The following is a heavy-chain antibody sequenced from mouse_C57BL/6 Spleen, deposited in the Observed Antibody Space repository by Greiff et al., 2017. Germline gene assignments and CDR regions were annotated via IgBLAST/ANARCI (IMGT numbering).Heavy chain of an antibody. J-gene: IGHJ4*01. Sequence: QVQLKESGAELVKPGASVTMSCKASGYTFTTYPIEWMKQNHGKSLEWIGNFHPYNDDTKYNEKFKGKATLTVEKSSSTVYLELSRLTSDDSAFFYCARGRHYYAMDYWGQGTSVTVSS. CDR3: ARGRHYYAMDY. CDR2: FHPYNDDT. V-gene: IGHV1-47*01. CDR1: GYTFTTYP.